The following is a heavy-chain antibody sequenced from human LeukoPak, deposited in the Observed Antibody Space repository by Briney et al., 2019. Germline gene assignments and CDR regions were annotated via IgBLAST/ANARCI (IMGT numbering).Heavy chain of an antibody. CDR2: IFGSGGSP. D-gene: IGHD5-18*01. CDR1: GFTFGSHA. Sequence: GGTLRLSCEASGFTFGSHAMYWVRQAPGKGLEWVAGIFGSGGSPHYADPVKGRFTISRDNSRNTVYLQINSLRAEDTAVYYCGKTTVGYSSGQKPAWPVDYWGQGTLVTVSS. V-gene: IGHV3-23*01. J-gene: IGHJ4*02. CDR3: GKTTVGYSSGQKPAWPVDY.